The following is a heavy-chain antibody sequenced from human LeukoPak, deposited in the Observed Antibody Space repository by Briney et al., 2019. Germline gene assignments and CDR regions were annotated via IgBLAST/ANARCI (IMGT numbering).Heavy chain of an antibody. D-gene: IGHD2-21*01. V-gene: IGHV4-34*01. CDR3: ARIRCGDSGSIFYNH. Sequence: SETLSLTCGVFGVSMNDYFLSWIRQSPGKGLEWIGEISHTEGTRYNPSLESRVTMSVGTSENQLSLKLIFVTAADTAVYYCARIRCGDSGSIFYNHWGLGTLVTVSS. CDR2: ISHTEGT. J-gene: IGHJ4*02. CDR1: GVSMNDYF.